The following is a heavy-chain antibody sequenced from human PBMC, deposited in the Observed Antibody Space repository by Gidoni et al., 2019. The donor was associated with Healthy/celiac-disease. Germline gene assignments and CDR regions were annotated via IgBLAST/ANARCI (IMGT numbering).Heavy chain of an antibody. J-gene: IGHJ4*02. V-gene: IGHV1-24*01. D-gene: IGHD1-7*01. CDR2: FDPEDGET. CDR1: GYTLTELS. CDR3: ATVHYSGTGLFYYFDY. Sequence: QVQLVQSGAEVKKPGASVKVSCKVSGYTLTELSMHWVRQAPGKGLEWMGGFDPEDGETIYAQKFQGRVTMTEDTSTDTAYMELSSLRSEDTAVYYCATVHYSGTGLFYYFDYWGQGTLVTVSS.